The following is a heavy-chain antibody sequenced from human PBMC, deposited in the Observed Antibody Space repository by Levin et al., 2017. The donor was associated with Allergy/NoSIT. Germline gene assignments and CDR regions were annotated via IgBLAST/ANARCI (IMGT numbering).Heavy chain of an antibody. J-gene: IGHJ1*01. CDR1: GFTVSSNY. CDR2: IYSGGST. D-gene: IGHD3-22*01. Sequence: TGGSLRLSCAASGFTVSSNYMSWVRQAPGKGLEWVSVIYSGGSTYYADSVKGRFTISRDNSKNTLYLQMNSLRAEDTAVYYCAGYYDSSGYYFGYFQHWGQGTLVTVSS. CDR3: AGYYDSSGYYFGYFQH. V-gene: IGHV3-53*01.